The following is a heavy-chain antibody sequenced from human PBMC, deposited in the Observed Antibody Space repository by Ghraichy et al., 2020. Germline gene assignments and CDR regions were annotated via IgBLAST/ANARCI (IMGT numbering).Heavy chain of an antibody. V-gene: IGHV3-23*01. CDR1: GFPFSSYA. D-gene: IGHD3-3*01. Sequence: GALRLSCAASGFPFSSYAMNWVRQAPGKGLEWVSSITGSGATTYYADSVKGRFTISRDNSKNTLYLQMNSLSAEDTALYFCAKVGSYDFWSGSNWFDPWGQGTLVTVSS. CDR2: ITGSGATT. CDR3: AKVGSYDFWSGSNWFDP. J-gene: IGHJ5*02.